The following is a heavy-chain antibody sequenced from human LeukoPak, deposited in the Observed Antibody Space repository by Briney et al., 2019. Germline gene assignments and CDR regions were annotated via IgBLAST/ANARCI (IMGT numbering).Heavy chain of an antibody. CDR1: GGSISSSSYY. J-gene: IGHJ5*02. CDR3: AGSYDFWSGYRGWFDP. Sequence: SETLSLTCTVSGGSISSSSYYWGWLRQPPGTGLEWIGSIYYSGSTYYNPSLKSRVTISVDTPKNQFSLKLSSVTAADTAVYYCAGSYDFWSGYRGWFDPWGQGTLVTVSS. V-gene: IGHV4-39*01. D-gene: IGHD3-3*01. CDR2: IYYSGST.